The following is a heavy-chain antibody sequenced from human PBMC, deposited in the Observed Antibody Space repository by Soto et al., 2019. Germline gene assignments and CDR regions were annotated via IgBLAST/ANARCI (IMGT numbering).Heavy chain of an antibody. Sequence: QVQLQESGPGLVKPSGTLSLTCTVSGDSITTPYWWSWVRQAPGRGLEWFGEIFHSVSNNYSPSLRKQVTTSVDKSKNQFSLKLTSVTAADTAMYYCARFSIAEVAYFHYSGLGALVTVSP. CDR1: GDSITTPYW. CDR2: IFHSVSN. D-gene: IGHD6-13*01. CDR3: ARFSIAEVAYFHY. J-gene: IGHJ4*02. V-gene: IGHV4-4*02.